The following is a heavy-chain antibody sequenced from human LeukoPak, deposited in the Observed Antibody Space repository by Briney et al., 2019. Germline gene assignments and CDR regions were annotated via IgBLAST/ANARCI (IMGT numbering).Heavy chain of an antibody. Sequence: GESLKISCKGSGYTFSSCWIGWVRQMPGKGLEWMGIIYPGDSDTRYSPSLQGQVTISADTSIGTAYLQWSSLKASDTAIYYCARQNGFRLDYWGQGTLVTVSS. J-gene: IGHJ4*02. CDR2: IYPGDSDT. CDR3: ARQNGFRLDY. D-gene: IGHD4-17*01. CDR1: GYTFSSCW. V-gene: IGHV5-51*01.